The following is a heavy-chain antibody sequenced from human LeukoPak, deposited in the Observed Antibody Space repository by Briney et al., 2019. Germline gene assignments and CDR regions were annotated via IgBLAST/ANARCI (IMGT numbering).Heavy chain of an antibody. CDR3: AREDCSGGSCTFDY. D-gene: IGHD2-15*01. J-gene: IGHJ4*02. CDR2: ISGYNGKT. CDR1: GYTFSKYS. Sequence: ASVKVSCKASGYTFSKYSINWVRQAPGQGLEWMGWISGYNGKTNYAQKLQGRITMTTDTSTSTAYMELRSLRSDDTAVYYCAREDCSGGSCTFDYWGQGTLVTVSS. V-gene: IGHV1-18*01.